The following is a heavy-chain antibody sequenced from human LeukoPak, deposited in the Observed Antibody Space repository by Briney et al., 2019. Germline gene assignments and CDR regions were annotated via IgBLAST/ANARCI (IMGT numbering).Heavy chain of an antibody. D-gene: IGHD2-15*01. CDR2: INPNSGGT. CDR3: ARSGVVVAATVNGDWFDP. Sequence: ASVKVSCKASGYTFTDYYVHWVRQAPGQGLELMGWINPNSGGTNYAQKFQGRVTMTRDTSVSTAYMELSRLTSDDTAVYYCARSGVVVAATVNGDWFDPWGQGTLVTVSS. V-gene: IGHV1-2*02. J-gene: IGHJ5*02. CDR1: GYTFTDYY.